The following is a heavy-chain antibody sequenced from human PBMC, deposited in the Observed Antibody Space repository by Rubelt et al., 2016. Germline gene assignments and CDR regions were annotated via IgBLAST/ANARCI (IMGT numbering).Heavy chain of an antibody. Sequence: EVQLVQSGAEVKKPGESLKISCKGSGYSFTSYWIGWVRQMPGKGLEWMGRIDPSDSYTNYSPSFQGHVTISADKSISTAYLQGSSLKDSETAMYYGARPLYDSSARRDWGQGTLVTVSS. CDR1: GYSFTSYW. CDR2: IDPSDSYT. D-gene: IGHD3-22*01. J-gene: IGHJ4*02. CDR3: ARPLYDSSARRD. V-gene: IGHV5-10-1*01.